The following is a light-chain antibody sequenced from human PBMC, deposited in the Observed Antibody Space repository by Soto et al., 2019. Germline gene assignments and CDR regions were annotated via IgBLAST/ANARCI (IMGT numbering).Light chain of an antibody. CDR3: QQSYTTPYT. CDR1: QSISGY. V-gene: IGKV1-39*01. CDR2: TSS. Sequence: DIPMTQSPSYLSASVGDKVTLTCRASQSISGYLNWYHQKPGKAPAMVIHTSSTLQSGVPSRYRGTRSVTDFTLTLSSLQPEDFGTFFCQQSYTTPYTFGQGTKLDIK. J-gene: IGKJ2*01.